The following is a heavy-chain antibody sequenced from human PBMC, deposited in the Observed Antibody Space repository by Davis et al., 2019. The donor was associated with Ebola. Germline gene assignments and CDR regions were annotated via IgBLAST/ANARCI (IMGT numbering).Heavy chain of an antibody. V-gene: IGHV3-7*01. J-gene: IGHJ4*02. CDR2: IKEDGTER. CDR1: GFTVNSYW. Sequence: PGGSLRLSCAASGFTVNSYWMSWVRRAPGKGLEWVANIKEDGTERDYGHSVKGRFTISRDDATNSLYLQMNNLRAEDTAVYYCAREVYWGQGILVTVSS. CDR3: AREVY.